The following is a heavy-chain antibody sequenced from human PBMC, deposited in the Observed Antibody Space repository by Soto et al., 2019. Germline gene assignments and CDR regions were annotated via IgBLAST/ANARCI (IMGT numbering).Heavy chain of an antibody. CDR1: GGCISSGWYY. Sequence: PXGTLSLTCTFSGGCISSGWYYWSWIRQHPGKGLEWIGYIYYSGSTYYNPSLKSRVTISVDTSKNQFSLKLSSVTAADTAVYYCARDQGGYSSSSGAMDVWGQGTTVTVSS. D-gene: IGHD6-6*01. CDR3: ARDQGGYSSSSGAMDV. V-gene: IGHV4-31*03. CDR2: IYYSGST. J-gene: IGHJ6*02.